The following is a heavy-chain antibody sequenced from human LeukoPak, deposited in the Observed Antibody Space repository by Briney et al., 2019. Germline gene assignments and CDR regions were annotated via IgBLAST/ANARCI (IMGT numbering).Heavy chain of an antibody. Sequence: SETLSLTCTVSGASISSHYWSLIRQPPGKGLEYIGYISTSGSTNYNPSLKSRGTISVDTSKNQFSLKLRSVTAADTAIYYCARLIPITRTTDYFDYWGQGALVTVSS. CDR3: ARLIPITRTTDYFDY. CDR2: ISTSGST. CDR1: GASISSHY. V-gene: IGHV4-4*09. D-gene: IGHD1-7*01. J-gene: IGHJ4*02.